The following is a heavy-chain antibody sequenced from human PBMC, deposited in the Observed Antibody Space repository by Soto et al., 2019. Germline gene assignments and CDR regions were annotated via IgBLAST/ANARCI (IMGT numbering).Heavy chain of an antibody. J-gene: IGHJ4*02. V-gene: IGHV3-30*18. CDR1: GFTFSSYG. D-gene: IGHD6-19*01. CDR2: ISYDGSNK. CDR3: AKDRFRIAVAAPFDY. Sequence: QVQLVESGGGVVQPGRSLRLSCAASGFTFSSYGMHWVRQAPGKGLEWVAVISYDGSNKYYADSVKGRFTISRDNSKNTLYLQMNSLRAEDTAVYYCAKDRFRIAVAAPFDYWGQGTLVTVCS.